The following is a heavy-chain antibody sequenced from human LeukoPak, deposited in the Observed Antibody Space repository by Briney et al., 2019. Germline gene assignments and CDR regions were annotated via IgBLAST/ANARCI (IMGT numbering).Heavy chain of an antibody. D-gene: IGHD2-2*01. Sequence: GESLKISCKGSGYSFTSYWIGWVRQMPGKGLEWMGIIYPGDSDTRYSPSFQGQVTISADKSISTAYLQWSSLKASDTAMYYCARTVVPAALPYGMDVWGQGTTVTVSS. CDR2: IYPGDSDT. V-gene: IGHV5-51*01. CDR3: ARTVVPAALPYGMDV. CDR1: GYSFTSYW. J-gene: IGHJ6*02.